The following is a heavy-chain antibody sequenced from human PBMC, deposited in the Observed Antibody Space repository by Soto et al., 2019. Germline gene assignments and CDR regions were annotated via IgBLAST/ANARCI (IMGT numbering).Heavy chain of an antibody. J-gene: IGHJ4*02. CDR3: ARCRGGDCYPFDY. CDR2: ISYSGRT. V-gene: IGHV4-61*08. CDR1: GDSVSSGGYY. Sequence: QVQLQESGPGLVKPSETLSLTCTVSGDSVSSGGYYWSWIRQPPGKGLEWVAYISYSGRTNYNPSLKSRVTISVDTSKNQFSLKLSSVTAADTAVYYCARCRGGDCYPFDYWGQGTLVTVSS. D-gene: IGHD2-21*02.